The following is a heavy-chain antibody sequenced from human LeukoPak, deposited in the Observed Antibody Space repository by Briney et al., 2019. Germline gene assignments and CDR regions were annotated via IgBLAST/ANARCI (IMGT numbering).Heavy chain of an antibody. Sequence: SETLSLTCTVSGGSISSYSWSWIRQPPGKGLKWIGYIYYSGSTNYNPSLKSRVTISVDTSKNQFSLKLSSVTAADTAVYYCARIGGPPAAMYYYGMDVWGQGTTVTVSS. V-gene: IGHV4-59*08. J-gene: IGHJ6*02. D-gene: IGHD2-2*01. CDR2: IYYSGST. CDR1: GGSISSYS. CDR3: ARIGGPPAAMYYYGMDV.